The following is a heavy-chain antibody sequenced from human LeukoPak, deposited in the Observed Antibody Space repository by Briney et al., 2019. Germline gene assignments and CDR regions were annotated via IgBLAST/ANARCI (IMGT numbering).Heavy chain of an antibody. Sequence: GESLKISCKGSVYSFTSYWIGWVCQMPGKGLEWMGIIYPGDSDTRYSPSFQGQVTISADKSISTAYLQWSSLKASDTAMYYCARAVVAATPWFDPWGQGTLVTVSS. V-gene: IGHV5-51*01. J-gene: IGHJ5*02. D-gene: IGHD2-15*01. CDR3: ARAVVAATPWFDP. CDR2: IYPGDSDT. CDR1: VYSFTSYW.